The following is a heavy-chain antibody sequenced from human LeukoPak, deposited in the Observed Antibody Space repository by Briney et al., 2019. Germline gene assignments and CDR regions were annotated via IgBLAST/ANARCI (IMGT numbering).Heavy chain of an antibody. D-gene: IGHD2-2*01. V-gene: IGHV3-15*01. CDR3: TTWRWGVPAAY. Sequence: GGSLRLSCASSGFTISNAWMSWIRQAPGKVMEWVGRIKSKTDGGTTDYAAPVKGRFTISRDDSKNTLYLQMNSLKTEDTAVYYCTTWRWGVPAAYWGQGTLVTVSS. J-gene: IGHJ4*02. CDR2: IKSKTDGGTT. CDR1: GFTISNAW.